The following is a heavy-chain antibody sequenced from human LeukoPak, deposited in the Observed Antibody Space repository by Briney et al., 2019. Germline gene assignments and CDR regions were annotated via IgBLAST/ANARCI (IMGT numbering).Heavy chain of an antibody. CDR1: GGSISSGGYY. D-gene: IGHD3-16*01. J-gene: IGHJ4*02. V-gene: IGHV4-31*03. Sequence: SETLSLTCTVSGGSISSGGYYWSWIRQHPGKGLEWIGYIYYSGSTYYNPSLKSRVTISVDTSKNQFSLKLSSVTAADTAVYYCARDVEGAPDYWGQGTLVTVSS. CDR2: IYYSGST. CDR3: ARDVEGAPDY.